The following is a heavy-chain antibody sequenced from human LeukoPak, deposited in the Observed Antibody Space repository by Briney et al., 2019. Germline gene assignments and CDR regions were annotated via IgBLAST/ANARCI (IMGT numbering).Heavy chain of an antibody. D-gene: IGHD4-17*01. CDR2: INPNSGAR. J-gene: IGHJ6*02. V-gene: IGHV1-2*02. CDR1: GYTFIAYY. CDR3: ARSSTDFYFYGMDA. Sequence: GASVQVSCKASGYTFIAYYIHWVRQAPGQGLEWMGWINPNSGARNSAQKFLRRVTMTRDTSSSSAYMDLSRLTSDDTAVYYCARSSTDFYFYGMDAWGQGTTVTVSS.